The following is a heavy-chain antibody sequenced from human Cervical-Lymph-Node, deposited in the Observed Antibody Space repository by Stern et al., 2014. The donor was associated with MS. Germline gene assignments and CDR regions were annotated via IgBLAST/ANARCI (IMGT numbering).Heavy chain of an antibody. CDR3: ARSYSGTYLDWFDP. D-gene: IGHD1-26*01. CDR1: GLSLSNPRMG. Sequence: QITLKESGPVLVKPTETLTLTCSVSGLSLSNPRMGVSWIRQPPGKALEWLGHIFSTDEKSYSTSLESRLTISRGPSKSQVVLTMTNMDPVDTATYYCARSYSGTYLDWFDPWGQGTLVTVSS. V-gene: IGHV2-26*01. J-gene: IGHJ5*02. CDR2: IFSTDEK.